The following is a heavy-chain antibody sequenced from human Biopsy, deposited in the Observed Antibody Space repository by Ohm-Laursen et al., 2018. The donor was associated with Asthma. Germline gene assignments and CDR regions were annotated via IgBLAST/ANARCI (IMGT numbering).Heavy chain of an antibody. Sequence: VASVKVSCKISGYSLTDLSMHWVRQAPGQGLEWMGGHDHEEGGTVYARRFQGRVTMTEDTSTDTAYMELSSLSSDDTAVYYCASDFPKDYVRYNFQFWGQGTLVTVSS. CDR3: ASDFPKDYVRYNFQF. CDR1: GYSLTDLS. J-gene: IGHJ4*02. D-gene: IGHD4-17*01. CDR2: HDHEEGGT. V-gene: IGHV1-24*01.